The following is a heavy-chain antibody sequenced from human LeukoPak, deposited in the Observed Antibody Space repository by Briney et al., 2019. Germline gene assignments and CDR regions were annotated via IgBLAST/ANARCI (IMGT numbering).Heavy chain of an antibody. J-gene: IGHJ4*02. CDR2: IYHSGST. CDR1: GGSISSGGYY. CDR3: ARASDSSGFYAEYYFDT. D-gene: IGHD3-22*01. Sequence: PSQTLSLTCTVSGGSISSGGYYWSWIRQPPGKGLEWIGYIYHSGSTYYNPSLKSRVTISVDRSNNQFSLKLSSVTAADTAVYYCARASDSSGFYAEYYFDTWGQGIVVTVSS. V-gene: IGHV4-30-2*01.